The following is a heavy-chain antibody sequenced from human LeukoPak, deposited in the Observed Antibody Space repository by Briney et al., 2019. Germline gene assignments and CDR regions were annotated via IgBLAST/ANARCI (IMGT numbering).Heavy chain of an antibody. CDR1: GYTFTDYY. J-gene: IGHJ4*02. CDR2: INHNTGGT. Sequence: ASVKVSCKASGYTFTDYYMHWVRQAPGQGLEWMGWINHNTGGTNYAQKFQGRVTMTRDTSTSTAYMELSRLRSDDTAVYYCARGGIGAADDSFDYWGQGTLVTVSS. V-gene: IGHV1-2*02. D-gene: IGHD6-13*01. CDR3: ARGGIGAADDSFDY.